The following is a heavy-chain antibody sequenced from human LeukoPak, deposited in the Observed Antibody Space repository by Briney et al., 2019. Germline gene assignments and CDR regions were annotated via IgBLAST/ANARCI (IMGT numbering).Heavy chain of an antibody. CDR3: ARGVQWSPLPDY. V-gene: IGHV4-61*01. Sequence: NPSETLSLTRTVSGGSVSSGNYYWSWIRQPPGKGLEWIGYIYYSGSTNYNPSLKSRVTISVDTSKNQFSLKLSSVTAADTAVYYCARGVQWSPLPDYWGQGTLVTVSS. D-gene: IGHD2-15*01. CDR1: GGSVSSGNYY. CDR2: IYYSGST. J-gene: IGHJ4*02.